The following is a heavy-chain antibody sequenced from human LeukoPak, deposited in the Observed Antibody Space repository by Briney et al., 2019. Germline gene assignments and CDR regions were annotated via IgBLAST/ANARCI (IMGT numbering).Heavy chain of an antibody. CDR2: IYYSGST. D-gene: IGHD5-12*01. Sequence: SETLSLTCTVSGGSISSYYWSWIRQPPGKGLEWIGYIYYSGSTNYDPSLKSRVTISVDTSKNQFSLKLSSVTAADTAVYYCARDEYSGYDFAYWGQGTLVTVSS. V-gene: IGHV4-59*12. CDR3: ARDEYSGYDFAY. CDR1: GGSISSYY. J-gene: IGHJ4*02.